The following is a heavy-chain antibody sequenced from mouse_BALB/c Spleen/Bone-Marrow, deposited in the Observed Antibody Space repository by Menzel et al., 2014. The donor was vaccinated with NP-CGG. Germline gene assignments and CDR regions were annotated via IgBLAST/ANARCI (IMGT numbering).Heavy chain of an antibody. V-gene: IGHV14-3*02. CDR3: VRAARTFDY. J-gene: IGHJ2*01. CDR2: IDPANADT. Sequence: VQLKDSGAELVKPGASVKLSCTASGFNIKDTYIHWVKQRPEQGLEWIGRIDPANADTKYGPKFQGKATITADTSSNTVYLQFISLTSEDTAIYYCVRAARTFDYWGQGTTLTVSS. D-gene: IGHD3-1*01. CDR1: GFNIKDTY.